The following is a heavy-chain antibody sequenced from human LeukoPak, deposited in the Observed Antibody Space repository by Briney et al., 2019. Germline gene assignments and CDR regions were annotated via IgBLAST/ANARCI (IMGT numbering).Heavy chain of an antibody. CDR2: ISYDGSNK. V-gene: IGHV3-30*18. CDR1: GFTFSSYG. J-gene: IGHJ6*02. Sequence: GGSVRLSCAASGFTFSSYGMHWVRQAPDKGLEWVAVISYDGSNKYHADSVKGRFTISRDNSKNTLYLQMNSLRAEDTAVYYCAKDTGFSITMVRGKDFYGQGTTAIVSS. D-gene: IGHD3-10*01. CDR3: AKDTGFSITMVRGKDF.